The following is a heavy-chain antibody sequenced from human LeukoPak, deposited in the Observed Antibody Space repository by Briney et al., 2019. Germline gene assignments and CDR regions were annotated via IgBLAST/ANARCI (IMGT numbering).Heavy chain of an antibody. CDR1: GFIFTDYW. J-gene: IGHJ3*02. Sequence: GGSLRLSCAASGFIFTDYWMYWVRQAPGKGLAWVANIKEDGTEKNYVDSVKGRFTISRDNAKNSVYLQMNSLRVEDTAVYYCAREEDDAFDIWGQGTMVTVSS. CDR2: IKEDGTEK. V-gene: IGHV3-7*01. CDR3: AREEDDAFDI.